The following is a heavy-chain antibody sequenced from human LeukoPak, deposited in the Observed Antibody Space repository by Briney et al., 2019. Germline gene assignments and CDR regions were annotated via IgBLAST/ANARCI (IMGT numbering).Heavy chain of an antibody. CDR1: GFTFSDYY. CDR2: ISNSGNTI. V-gene: IGHV3-11*04. Sequence: GGSLRLSCAASGFTFSDYYMSRIRQAPGKGLEWVSYISNSGNTIYYADSVKGRFTISRDNAKNSLYLQMNSLRAEDTAVYYCSAGEGYYDSSDYYSAWAFNVWGQGTMVTVSS. CDR3: SAGEGYYDSSDYYSAWAFNV. J-gene: IGHJ3*01. D-gene: IGHD3-22*01.